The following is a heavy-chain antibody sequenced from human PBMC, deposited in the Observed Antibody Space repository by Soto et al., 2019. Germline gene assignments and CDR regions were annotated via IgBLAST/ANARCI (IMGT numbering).Heavy chain of an antibody. Sequence: QVQLVQAGAEVKKPGSSVKVTCKASGGTFSSNAISWVRQAPGQGLEWMGGIIPIFGTAHYAQKFQGRATITADESTSTASMELSSLKSEDTAVYYCATGGRGYSSAPRFYVEFWGQGTLVTVSS. J-gene: IGHJ4*02. V-gene: IGHV1-69*12. CDR3: ATGGRGYSSAPRFYVEF. CDR1: GGTFSSNA. CDR2: IIPIFGTA. D-gene: IGHD5-18*01.